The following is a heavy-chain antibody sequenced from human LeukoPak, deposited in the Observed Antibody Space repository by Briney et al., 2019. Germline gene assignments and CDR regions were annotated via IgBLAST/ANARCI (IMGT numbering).Heavy chain of an antibody. CDR3: ASPYYDFWSGNWTNWFDP. Sequence: SETLPLTCAVYGGSFSGYYWSWIRQPPGKGLEWIGEINHSGSTNYNPSLKSRVTISVDTSKNQFSLKLSSVTAADTAVYYCASPYYDFWSGNWTNWFDPWGQGTLVTVSS. D-gene: IGHD3-3*01. CDR2: INHSGST. CDR1: GGSFSGYY. V-gene: IGHV4-34*01. J-gene: IGHJ5*02.